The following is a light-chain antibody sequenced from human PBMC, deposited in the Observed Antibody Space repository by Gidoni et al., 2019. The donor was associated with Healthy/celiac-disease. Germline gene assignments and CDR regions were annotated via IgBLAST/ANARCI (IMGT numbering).Light chain of an antibody. CDR3: QQYYSTPRWT. Sequence: DIVMTQSPDSLAVSLGERATINCKSSQSVLYSSNNKNYLAWYQHKPGQPPKLLIYWASTRESGVPDRFSGSGSGTDFTLTISSLQAEDVAVYYCQQYYSTPRWTFGQGTKVEIK. CDR1: QSVLYSSNNKNY. CDR2: WAS. V-gene: IGKV4-1*01. J-gene: IGKJ1*01.